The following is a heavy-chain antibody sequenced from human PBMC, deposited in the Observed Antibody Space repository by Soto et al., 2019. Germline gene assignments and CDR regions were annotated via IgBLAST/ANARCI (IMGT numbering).Heavy chain of an antibody. V-gene: IGHV1-8*01. CDR2: MNPDSGHT. Sequence: ASVKVSCKASGYTFTSYDINWVQQATGQGPEWMGWMNPDSGHTGYARKFRDRISMTRNTSITTAYMELTSLRSDDTAIYYYTRGRVRYSSSNSFDPWGRGTLVIVS. CDR3: TRGRVRYSSSNSFDP. D-gene: IGHD6-6*01. J-gene: IGHJ5*02. CDR1: GYTFTSYD.